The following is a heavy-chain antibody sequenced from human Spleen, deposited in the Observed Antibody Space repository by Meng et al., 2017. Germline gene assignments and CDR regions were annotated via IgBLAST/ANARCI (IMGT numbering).Heavy chain of an antibody. CDR2: LYVSGRT. D-gene: IGHD6-19*01. CDR3: ASWIYSCGWQ. Sequence: SQTLSLTCAVSSDCISIYSRPWIRQPAGKRLEWIGRLYVSGRTKYKPSLKSRVTMSVDTSKNQFSLKLSSVTAADTAVYYCASWIYSCGWQWGQGTLVTVSS. CDR1: SDCISIYS. V-gene: IGHV4-4*07. J-gene: IGHJ4*02.